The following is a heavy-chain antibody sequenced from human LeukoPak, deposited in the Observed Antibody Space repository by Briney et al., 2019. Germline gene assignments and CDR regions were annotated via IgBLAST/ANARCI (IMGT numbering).Heavy chain of an antibody. J-gene: IGHJ4*02. V-gene: IGHV4-31*03. Sequence: PSETLSLTCTVSGGSISSGGYYWSWIRQHPGKGLEWIGYIYYSGSTYYNPSLKSRVTISVDTSKNQFSLKLSSVTAADTAVYYCARESANYYVDYWGQGTLVTVSS. CDR1: GGSISSGGYY. CDR3: ARESANYYVDY. CDR2: IYYSGST. D-gene: IGHD4/OR15-4a*01.